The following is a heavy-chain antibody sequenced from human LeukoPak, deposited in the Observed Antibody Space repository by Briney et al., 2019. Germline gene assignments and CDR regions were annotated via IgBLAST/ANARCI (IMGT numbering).Heavy chain of an antibody. CDR2: INSDGSST. CDR1: GFTFSSYW. V-gene: IGHV3-74*01. D-gene: IGHD3-10*01. Sequence: GGPLRLSCAASGFTFSSYWMHWVRQAPGKGLVWVSRINSDGSSTSYADSVKGRFTISRDNAKNTLYLQMNSLRAEDTAVYYCARANYYGSGRAAFDIWGQGTMATVSS. CDR3: ARANYYGSGRAAFDI. J-gene: IGHJ3*02.